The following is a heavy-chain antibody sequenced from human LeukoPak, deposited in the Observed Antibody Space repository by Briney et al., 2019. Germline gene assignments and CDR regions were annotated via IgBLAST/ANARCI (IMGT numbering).Heavy chain of an antibody. Sequence: SETLSLTCTVSGGSISSSSYYWGWIRQPPGKGLEWIGSIYYSGSTHYNPSLQSRVTISVDTSKSQFSLKLSSVTAADTAVYYCARENCSGGSCYSIYYYYYMDVWGKGTTVTVSS. J-gene: IGHJ6*03. V-gene: IGHV4-39*07. CDR3: ARENCSGGSCYSIYYYYYMDV. D-gene: IGHD2-15*01. CDR1: GGSISSSSYY. CDR2: IYYSGST.